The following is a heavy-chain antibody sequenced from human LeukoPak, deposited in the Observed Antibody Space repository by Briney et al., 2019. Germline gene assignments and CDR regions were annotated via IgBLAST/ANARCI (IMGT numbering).Heavy chain of an antibody. CDR2: IKQDGSEI. V-gene: IGHV3-7*01. D-gene: IGHD2-2*01. CDR1: GFIFNSYW. Sequence: GGSLRLSCAASGFIFNSYWMNWVRQTPGKGLEWVATIKQDGSEIYYVDSVKGRFTISRDNAKKSLYLQMNSLRDDDTAVYYCARGFGEPAALTDYWGQGTLVTVSS. J-gene: IGHJ4*02. CDR3: ARGFGEPAALTDY.